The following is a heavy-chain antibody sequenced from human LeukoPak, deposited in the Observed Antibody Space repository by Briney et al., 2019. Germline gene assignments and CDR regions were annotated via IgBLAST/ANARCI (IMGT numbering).Heavy chain of an antibody. V-gene: IGHV3-23*01. CDR3: AKVQSSTGWYTFFDY. D-gene: IGHD6-19*01. CDR2: IRASGGST. Sequence: SGGSLRLSCAASGFTFSNYDLSWVRHVPGEGLEWVSGIRASGGSTYYADSVKGRFTISRDNSKNTLYLQMNSLRAEDTALYYCAKVQSSTGWYTFFDYWGRGTLVTVSS. J-gene: IGHJ4*02. CDR1: GFTFSNYD.